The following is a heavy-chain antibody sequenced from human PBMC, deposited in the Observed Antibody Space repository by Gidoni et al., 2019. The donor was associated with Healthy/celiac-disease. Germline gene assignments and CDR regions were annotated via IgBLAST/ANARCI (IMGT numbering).Heavy chain of an antibody. CDR1: GFPLDDYA. V-gene: IGHV3-9*01. CDR3: AKGRVEDYYYYMDV. CDR2: ISWNSGSI. D-gene: IGHD3-10*01. Sequence: EVQLVASGGCLVQPGRSLTLSCAASGFPLDDYAMHWVRQAPGKGLEWVSGISWNSGSIGYADSVKGRFTISRDNAKNSLYLQMNSLRAEDTALYYCAKGRVEDYYYYMDVWGKGTTVTVSS. J-gene: IGHJ6*03.